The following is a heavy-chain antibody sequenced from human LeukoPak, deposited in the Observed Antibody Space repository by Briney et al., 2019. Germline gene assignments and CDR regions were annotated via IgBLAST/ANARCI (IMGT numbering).Heavy chain of an antibody. V-gene: IGHV1-2*02. CDR3: ARGYFDWLFFYY. D-gene: IGHD3-9*01. CDR1: GYTFTGYY. CDR2: INPNSGGT. Sequence: ASMKVSCKASGYTFTGYYMHWVRQAPGQGLEWMGWINPNSGGTNYAQKCQGRVTMTRDTSISTAYMELSRLRSDDTAVYYCARGYFDWLFFYYWGQGTLVTVSS. J-gene: IGHJ4*02.